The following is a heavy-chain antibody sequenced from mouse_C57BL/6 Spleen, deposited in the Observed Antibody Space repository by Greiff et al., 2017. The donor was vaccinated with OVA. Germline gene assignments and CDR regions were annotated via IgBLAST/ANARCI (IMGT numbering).Heavy chain of an antibody. CDR2: FYPGSGSI. V-gene: IGHV1-62-2*01. D-gene: IGHD1-1*01. Sequence: VQLKQSGAELVKPGASVKLSCKASGYTFTEYTIHWVKQRSGQGLEWIGWFYPGSGSIKYNEKFKDKATLTADKSSSTVYMELSRLTSEDSAVYFCARHGHYYGSSLYYAMDYWGQGTSVTVSS. CDR1: GYTFTEYT. CDR3: ARHGHYYGSSLYYAMDY. J-gene: IGHJ4*01.